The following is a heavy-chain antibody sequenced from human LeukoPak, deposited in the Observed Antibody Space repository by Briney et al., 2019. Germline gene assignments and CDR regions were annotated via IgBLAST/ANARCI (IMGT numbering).Heavy chain of an antibody. CDR1: GYTFTSYG. J-gene: IGHJ5*02. CDR3: ARDLYGGNPRRWFDP. Sequence: GASVKVSCKVSGYTFTSYGISWVRQAPGQGLEWMGWISAYNGNTNYAQKLQGRVTMTTDTSTSTAYMELRSLRSDDTAVYYCARDLYGGNPRRWFDPWGQGTLVTVSS. CDR2: ISAYNGNT. D-gene: IGHD4-23*01. V-gene: IGHV1-18*01.